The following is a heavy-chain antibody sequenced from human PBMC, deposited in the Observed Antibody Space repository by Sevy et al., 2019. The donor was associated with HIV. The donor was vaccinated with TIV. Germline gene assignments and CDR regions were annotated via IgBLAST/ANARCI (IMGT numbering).Heavy chain of an antibody. V-gene: IGHV4-59*01. CDR2: IYYTGST. D-gene: IGHD5-12*01. CDR3: ARAPPVRSGDDALNWFDP. CDR1: GGSISAYY. Sequence: SETLSLTCTVFGGSISAYYWSWIRQSPEKGLQYIGYIYYTGSTNYNPSLKSRVTISVDTSKNHFSLRLTSVTAADTAMYYCARAPPVRSGDDALNWFDPWGQGTLVTVSS. J-gene: IGHJ5*02.